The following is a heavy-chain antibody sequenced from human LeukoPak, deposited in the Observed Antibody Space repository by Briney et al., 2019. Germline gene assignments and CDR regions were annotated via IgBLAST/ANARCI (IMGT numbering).Heavy chain of an antibody. D-gene: IGHD3-3*01. J-gene: IGHJ5*02. CDR1: GYTFTGYY. V-gene: IGHV1-2*02. CDR3: ARNIRITIFGVVIKPAYNWFDP. CDR2: INPNSGGT. Sequence: GASVKVSCKASGYTFTGYYMHWVRQAPGQGLEWMGWINPNSGGTNYAQKFQGRVTMTRDTSISTAYMELSRLRSDDTAVYYCARNIRITIFGVVIKPAYNWFDPWGQGTLVTVS.